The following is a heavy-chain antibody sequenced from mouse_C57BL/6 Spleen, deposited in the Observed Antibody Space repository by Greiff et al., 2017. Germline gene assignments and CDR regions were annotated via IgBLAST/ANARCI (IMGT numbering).Heavy chain of an antibody. CDR1: GYTFTSYW. Sequence: QVQLQQPGAELVKPGASVKLSCKASGYTFTSYWMHWVKQRPGQGLEWIGMIHPNSGSTNYNEKFKSKATLTVDKSSSTAYMQLSSLTSEDSAVYYCARIYYDYDVRFAYWGQGTLITVSA. D-gene: IGHD2-4*01. CDR2: IHPNSGST. CDR3: ARIYYDYDVRFAY. J-gene: IGHJ3*01. V-gene: IGHV1-64*01.